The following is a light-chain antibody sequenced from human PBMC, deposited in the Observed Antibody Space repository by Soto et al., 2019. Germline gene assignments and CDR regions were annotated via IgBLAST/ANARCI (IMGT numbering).Light chain of an antibody. CDR2: GAS. CDR3: QQYNNWPPIT. V-gene: IGKV3-20*01. CDR1: QSVSSSY. Sequence: EIVLTQSPGTLSLSPGDRATLSCRTSQSVSSSYLAWYHQKPGQAPRLLIYGASRRATGIPDRFSGSGSGTDFALTISRLEPEDFAVYFCQQYNNWPPITFGQGTRVEI. J-gene: IGKJ5*01.